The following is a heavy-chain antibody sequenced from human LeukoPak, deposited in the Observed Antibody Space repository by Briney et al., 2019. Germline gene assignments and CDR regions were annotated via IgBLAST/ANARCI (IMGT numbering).Heavy chain of an antibody. CDR3: ARPSSGWSLFDY. V-gene: IGHV3-23*01. J-gene: IGHJ4*02. CDR2: IGGSGGST. CDR1: GFTFSSYS. D-gene: IGHD6-19*01. Sequence: PGGSLRLSCAASGFTFSSYSMNWVRQAPGKGLEWVSGIGGSGGSTYYADSVKGRFTISRDNSKNTLYLQMNSLRAEDTAIYYCARPSSGWSLFDYWGQGTLVTVSS.